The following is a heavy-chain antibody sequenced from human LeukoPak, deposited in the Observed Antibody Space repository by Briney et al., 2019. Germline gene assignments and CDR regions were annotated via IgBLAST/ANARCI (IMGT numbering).Heavy chain of an antibody. V-gene: IGHV3-33*01. Sequence: GGSLRLSCAASGFTFSSYGMHWVRQAPGKGLEWVAVIWYDGSNKYYADSVKGRFTISRDNSYNTVSLQMNSLRAEDTAVYYCARVPHPLGDAFDIWGQGTMVTVSS. CDR2: IWYDGSNK. CDR1: GFTFSSYG. J-gene: IGHJ3*02. CDR3: ARVPHPLGDAFDI.